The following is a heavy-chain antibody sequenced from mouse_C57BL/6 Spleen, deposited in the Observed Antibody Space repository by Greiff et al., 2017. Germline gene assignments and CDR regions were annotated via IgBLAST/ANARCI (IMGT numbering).Heavy chain of an antibody. V-gene: IGHV1-80*01. D-gene: IGHD1-1*02. Sequence: VQLQESGAELVKPGASVKISCKASGYAFSSYWMNWVKQRPGKGLEWIGQIYPGDGDTNYNGKFKGKATLTADKSSSTAYMQLSSMTSEDSAVDFCARDGGQYWYFDVWGKGTTVTVSS. J-gene: IGHJ1*03. CDR2: IYPGDGDT. CDR1: GYAFSSYW. CDR3: ARDGGQYWYFDV.